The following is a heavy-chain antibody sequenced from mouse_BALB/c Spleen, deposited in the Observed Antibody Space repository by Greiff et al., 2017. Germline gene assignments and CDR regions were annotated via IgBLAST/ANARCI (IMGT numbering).Heavy chain of an antibody. V-gene: IGHV7-3*02. Sequence: DVMLVESGGGLVQPGGSLRLSCATSGFTFTDYYMSWVRQPPGKALEWLGFIRNKANGYTTEYSASVKGRFTISRDNSQSILYLQMNTLRAEDSATYYCAREGAMDYWGQGTSVTVSS. CDR1: GFTFTDYY. J-gene: IGHJ4*01. CDR3: AREGAMDY. CDR2: IRNKANGYTT.